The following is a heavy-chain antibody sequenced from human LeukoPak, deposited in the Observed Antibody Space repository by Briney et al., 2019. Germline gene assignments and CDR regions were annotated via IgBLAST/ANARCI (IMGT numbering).Heavy chain of an antibody. CDR2: TYYRSKWHN. CDR3: ARAGGYDKFAAYWYFDL. J-gene: IGHJ2*01. V-gene: IGHV6-1*01. CDR1: GDSVSSNSAA. D-gene: IGHD5-12*01. Sequence: SQTLSLTCAISGDSVSSNSAAWNWIRQSPSRGLEWLGRTYYRSKWHNDYEVSVKSRITINPDTSTNQFSLQLNSVTPEDTAVYYCARAGGYDKFAAYWYFDLWGRGTLVTVSS.